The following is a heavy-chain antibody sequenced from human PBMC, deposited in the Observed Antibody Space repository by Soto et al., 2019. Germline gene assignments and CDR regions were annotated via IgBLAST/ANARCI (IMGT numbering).Heavy chain of an antibody. CDR3: ARALSSWTYYYYYYMDV. D-gene: IGHD6-13*01. Sequence: SETLSLTCTVSGGSISIYYWSWIRQPPGKGLEWIGYIYYSGSTNYNPSLKSRVTISVDTSKNQFSLKLSSVTAADTAVYYCARALSSWTYYYYYYMDVWGKGTTVT. J-gene: IGHJ6*03. V-gene: IGHV4-59*01. CDR1: GGSISIYY. CDR2: IYYSGST.